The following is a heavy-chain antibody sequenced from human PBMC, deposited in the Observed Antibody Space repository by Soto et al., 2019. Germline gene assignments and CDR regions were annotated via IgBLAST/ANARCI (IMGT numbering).Heavy chain of an antibody. V-gene: IGHV1-18*01. CDR2: ISAHNDNT. D-gene: IGHD1-1*01. Sequence: QVNLVQSGAEVRKPGASVKVSCKGSGYTFTGYGIAWVRQAPGQGLEWMGWISAHNDNTNYAQKVQGRVTVTRDTSTSTAYMELRNLRSDDTAVYYCARGRYGDYWGQGALVTVSS. CDR3: ARGRYGDY. CDR1: GYTFTGYG. J-gene: IGHJ4*02.